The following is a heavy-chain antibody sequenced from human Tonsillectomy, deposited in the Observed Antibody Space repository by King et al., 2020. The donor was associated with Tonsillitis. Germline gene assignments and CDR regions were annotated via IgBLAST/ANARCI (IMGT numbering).Heavy chain of an antibody. D-gene: IGHD2-15*01. J-gene: IGHJ2*01. CDR1: GYTFTGYY. CDR3: ARDSRLLCEWWLVYWYFDL. CDR2: INPNSGGT. Sequence: QLVQSGAEVKKPGASVKVSCKASGYTFTGYYMHWVRQAPGQGLEWMGWINPNSGGTNYAQKFQGRVTMTRDTSISTAYMELSRLRSDDTAVYYCARDSRLLCEWWLVYWYFDLWGRGTLVTVSS. V-gene: IGHV1-2*02.